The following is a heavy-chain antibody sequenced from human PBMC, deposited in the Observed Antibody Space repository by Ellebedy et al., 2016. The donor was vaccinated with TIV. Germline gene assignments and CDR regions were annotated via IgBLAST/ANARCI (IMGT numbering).Heavy chain of an antibody. Sequence: PGGSLRLSCAASGFTFSSYAMSWVRQAPGKGLVWVSRITTDGSSTTYADSVKGRFTISRDNAKNTVYLQMNSLRAEDTAVYYCARNRYCSAGDCYALGYWGQGTLVTVSS. CDR2: ITTDGSST. V-gene: IGHV3-74*01. J-gene: IGHJ4*02. D-gene: IGHD2-15*01. CDR1: GFTFSSYA. CDR3: ARNRYCSAGDCYALGY.